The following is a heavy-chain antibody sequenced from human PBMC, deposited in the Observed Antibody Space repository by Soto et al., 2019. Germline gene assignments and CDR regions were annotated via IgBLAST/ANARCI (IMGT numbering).Heavy chain of an antibody. D-gene: IGHD4-17*01. CDR3: ASFYGDYGGDAFDI. CDR1: GGSISSYY. J-gene: IGHJ3*02. Sequence: SETLSLTCTVSGGSISSYYWSWIRQPPGKGLEWIGYIYYSGSTNYNPSLKSRVTISVETSKNQFSLKLSSVTAADTAVYYCASFYGDYGGDAFDIWGQGTMVTVSS. CDR2: IYYSGST. V-gene: IGHV4-59*01.